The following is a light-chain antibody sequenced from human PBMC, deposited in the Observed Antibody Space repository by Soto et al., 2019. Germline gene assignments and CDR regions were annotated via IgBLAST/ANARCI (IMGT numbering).Light chain of an antibody. V-gene: IGKV1-39*01. CDR2: GAS. Sequence: DIQMTQSPSPLSASVGDRVTITCRASQTISTYLNWYQQKPGKAPKLLIYGASSLQSGVPSRFSGSGSGTDFTLTISSRQPADFGTYYCQQSFRTPRTFGQGTKVDIK. CDR1: QTISTY. J-gene: IGKJ1*01. CDR3: QQSFRTPRT.